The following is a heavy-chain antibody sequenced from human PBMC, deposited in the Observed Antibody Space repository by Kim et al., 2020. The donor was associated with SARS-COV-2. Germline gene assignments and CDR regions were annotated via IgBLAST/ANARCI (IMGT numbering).Heavy chain of an antibody. J-gene: IGHJ4*02. CDR3: ARVADYGSGAFDY. CDR2: IYYSGST. V-gene: IGHV4-30-4*01. CDR1: GVSISSGDYY. Sequence: SETLSLTCTVSGVSISSGDYYWTWIRQTPGKGLEWIGYIYYSGSTYYNPSLKSRVTISIDTSKNQFSLKLTSVTATDTAVFYCARVADYGSGAFDYWGQGTLVTVSS. D-gene: IGHD3-10*01.